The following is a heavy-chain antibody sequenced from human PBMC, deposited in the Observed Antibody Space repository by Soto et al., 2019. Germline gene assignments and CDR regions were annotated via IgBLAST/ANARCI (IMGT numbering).Heavy chain of an antibody. V-gene: IGHV3-7*03. Sequence: QPSETLSLTCSASGGSITSSSHFWGWVRQPPGKGLEWVAMIQQPGSANHYVDSVKGRFTISRDNAKNSLFLQMNSLRADDTAVYYCARFASSPLDYWYFDLWGRGTLVTVSS. CDR1: GGSITSSSHF. D-gene: IGHD6-13*01. CDR3: ARFASSPLDYWYFDL. CDR2: IQQPGSAN. J-gene: IGHJ2*01.